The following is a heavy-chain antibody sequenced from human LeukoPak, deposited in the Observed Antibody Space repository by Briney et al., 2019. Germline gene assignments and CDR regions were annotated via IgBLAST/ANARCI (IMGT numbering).Heavy chain of an antibody. CDR3: AIPKGGYYDSSGYHNWFDP. CDR2: INHSGST. J-gene: IGHJ5*02. V-gene: IGHV4-34*01. CDR1: GGSFSGYY. Sequence: SETLSLTCAVYGGSFSGYYWSWIRQPPGKGLEWIGEINHSGSTNYNPSLKSRVTISVDTSKNQFSLKLSSVTAADTAVYYCAIPKGGYYDSSGYHNWFDPWGQGTLVTVSS. D-gene: IGHD3-22*01.